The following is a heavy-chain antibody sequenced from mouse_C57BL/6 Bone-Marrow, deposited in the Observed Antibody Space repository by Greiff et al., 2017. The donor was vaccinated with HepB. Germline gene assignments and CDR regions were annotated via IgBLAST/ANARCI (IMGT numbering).Heavy chain of an antibody. D-gene: IGHD2-5*01. V-gene: IGHV2-6*01. CDR1: GFSLTSYG. Sequence: QVQLQQSGPGLVAPSQSLSITCTVSGFSLTSYGVDWVRQSPGKGLEWLGVIWGVGSTNYNSALKSRLSISKDNSKSQVFLKMNSLQTDDTAMYYCASLYYSNYHLAMDYWGQGTSVTVSS. J-gene: IGHJ4*01. CDR2: IWGVGST. CDR3: ASLYYSNYHLAMDY.